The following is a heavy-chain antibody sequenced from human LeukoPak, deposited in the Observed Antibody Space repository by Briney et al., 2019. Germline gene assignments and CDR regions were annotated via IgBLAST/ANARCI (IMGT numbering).Heavy chain of an antibody. CDR2: MNPNSGNT. Sequence: ASVTVSFTASGYTFTSYDFNWVRQAPGQGLEWMGWMNPNSGNTGYAQKFQGRVTMTRNTSISTAYMELSSLRSEDTAVYYCAGSFEQWLVLWGQGTLVTVSS. V-gene: IGHV1-8*01. J-gene: IGHJ4*02. D-gene: IGHD6-19*01. CDR3: AGSFEQWLVL. CDR1: GYTFTSYD.